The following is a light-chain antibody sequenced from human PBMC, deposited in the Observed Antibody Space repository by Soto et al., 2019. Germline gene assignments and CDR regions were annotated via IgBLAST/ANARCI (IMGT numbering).Light chain of an antibody. CDR1: SSDVGGYDY. CDR2: EVT. CDR3: SSYAGINNVS. J-gene: IGLJ2*01. V-gene: IGLV2-8*01. Sequence: QSVLTQPPSASGSPGQSVTISCTGTSSDVGGYDYVSWYQQQSGKAPKLIIYEVTKRPSGVPDRFSGSKSGNTASLTVSGLQAEDEADYYCSSYAGINNVSFGAGTKLTVL.